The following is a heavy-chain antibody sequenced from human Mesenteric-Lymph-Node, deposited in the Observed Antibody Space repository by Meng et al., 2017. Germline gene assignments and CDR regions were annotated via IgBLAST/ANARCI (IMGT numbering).Heavy chain of an antibody. D-gene: IGHD2-15*01. CDR1: GGSFSGYY. V-gene: IGHV4-34*01. Sequence: QGQLQQWGAGVWKPSETLSLTFAGYGGSFSGYYWSWIRQPPGKGLEWIGEINHSGSTNYNPSLKSRLTVSVDTSKNQFSLRLRSVTAADTAVYYCASYGPCSGNNCPLSSFDHWGQGTLVTVSS. J-gene: IGHJ4*02. CDR2: INHSGST. CDR3: ASYGPCSGNNCPLSSFDH.